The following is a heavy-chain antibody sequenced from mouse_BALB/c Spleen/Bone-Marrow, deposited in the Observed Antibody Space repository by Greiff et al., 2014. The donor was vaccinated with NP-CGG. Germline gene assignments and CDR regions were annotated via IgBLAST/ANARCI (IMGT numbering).Heavy chain of an antibody. J-gene: IGHJ1*01. D-gene: IGHD2-5*01. CDR3: ARKAYYTNWWYFDV. CDR1: GYSFSGYN. Sequence: VQLQQSGPELEKPGASVKISCKASGYSFSGYNLNWVKQNSGQSLEWIGNIDPYYGDTTYNQKFKGKATSTVDRSSSTAYMQLKSLTSEDSAVYYCARKAYYTNWWYFDVWGAGTTVTVSS. V-gene: IGHV1-39*01. CDR2: IDPYYGDT.